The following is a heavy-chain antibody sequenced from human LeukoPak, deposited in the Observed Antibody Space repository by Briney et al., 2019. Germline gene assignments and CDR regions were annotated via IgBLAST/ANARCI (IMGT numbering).Heavy chain of an antibody. CDR2: ISGSDGST. J-gene: IGHJ4*02. V-gene: IGHV3-23*01. Sequence: GGSLRLSCTASGFTFSNYAMSWVRQAPGKGLEWVSTISGSDGSTYYADSVKGRFTISRDNAKNSLFLQMNSLRAEDTTVYYCARDFAREFTIDYWGQGTLVTVSS. CDR1: GFTFSNYA. CDR3: ARDFAREFTIDY. D-gene: IGHD3-10*01.